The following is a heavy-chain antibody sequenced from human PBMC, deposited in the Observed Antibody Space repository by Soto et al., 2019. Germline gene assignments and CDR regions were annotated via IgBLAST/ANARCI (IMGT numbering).Heavy chain of an antibody. V-gene: IGHV1-3*01. CDR1: GYTFTSYG. J-gene: IGHJ4*02. CDR3: ARGGYFDSSNYLAY. CDR2: INPGNGNT. D-gene: IGHD3-22*01. Sequence: ASVKVSCKASGYTFTSYGMNWVRQAPGRGLEWMGWINPGNGNTKYSQKFQGRVIIARDTSESTAYMELSSLRSEDTAVYYCARGGYFDSSNYLAYWGLGTLVTVSS.